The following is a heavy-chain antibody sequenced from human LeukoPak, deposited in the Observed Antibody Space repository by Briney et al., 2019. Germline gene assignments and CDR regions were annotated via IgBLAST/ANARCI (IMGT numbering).Heavy chain of an antibody. J-gene: IGHJ4*02. CDR2: INPKNGGT. CDR3: AGEPPYTGHCDITTCDVSRFDL. CDR1: RNIFTGYF. V-gene: IGHV1-2*02. Sequence: ASVKVSCKASRNIFTGYFIHWERQAPGQGLEWMGWINPKNGGTNPAEKFQGRVTMTRDTSLSTAFMELTGLTSDDTAVYFCAGEPPYTGHCDITTCDVSRFDLWGQGTLVTVSS. D-gene: IGHD2-2*01.